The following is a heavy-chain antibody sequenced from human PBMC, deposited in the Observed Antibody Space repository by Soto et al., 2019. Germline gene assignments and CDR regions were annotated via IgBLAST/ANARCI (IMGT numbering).Heavy chain of an antibody. CDR3: AREYYYDSSGYYYPDAFDI. CDR1: GFTFSSSA. Sequence: GGSLRLSCAASGFTFSSSAMTWVRQAPGEGLEWVSSISSSSSYIYYADSVKGRFTISRDNAKNSLYLQMNSLRAEDTAVYYCAREYYYDSSGYYYPDAFDIWGQGTMVTVSS. V-gene: IGHV3-21*01. D-gene: IGHD3-22*01. CDR2: ISSSSSYI. J-gene: IGHJ3*02.